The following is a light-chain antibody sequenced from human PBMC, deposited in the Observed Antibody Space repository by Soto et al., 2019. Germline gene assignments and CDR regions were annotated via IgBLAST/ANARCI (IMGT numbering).Light chain of an antibody. J-gene: IGKJ3*01. V-gene: IGKV3-15*01. CDR2: GAS. Sequence: EIVMTQSPATLSVSPGERATLSCRASQSVSSNLAWYQQKPGQAPRLLIYGASTRATGIPARFSGSGSGTEFTLTISSLQSEDFAVYYCQQYYAYPPTFGPGTKVDV. CDR3: QQYYAYPPT. CDR1: QSVSSN.